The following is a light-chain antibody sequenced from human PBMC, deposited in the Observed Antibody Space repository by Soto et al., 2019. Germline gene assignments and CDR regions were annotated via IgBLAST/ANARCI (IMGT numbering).Light chain of an antibody. J-gene: IGKJ5*01. CDR2: AAS. Sequence: IQLTQSPSSLSASVGDRVTITCRASQGISNFLAWYKQTPGKAPKLLIYAASTLQSGVPSRFSGSGSGTDFTFTISRLQPEDIETYYCQQYDNLPITFGQGTRLEIK. CDR1: QGISNF. CDR3: QQYDNLPIT. V-gene: IGKV1-9*01.